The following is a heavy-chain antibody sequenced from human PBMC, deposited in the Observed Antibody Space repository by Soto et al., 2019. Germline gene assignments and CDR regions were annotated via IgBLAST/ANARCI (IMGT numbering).Heavy chain of an antibody. CDR3: ARLDFRSGYYGGRFDP. CDR2: IFYSGTT. J-gene: IGHJ5*02. Sequence: SETLSLTCTVSSDSVNNNDFYWAWIRQPPGKGLEWVVTIFYSGTTYHNPSLKGRVTASVDRSENQFSLKLTSVTASDTAVYYCARLDFRSGYYGGRFDPWGQGTLVTVSS. V-gene: IGHV4-39*01. CDR1: SDSVNNNDFY. D-gene: IGHD3-3*01.